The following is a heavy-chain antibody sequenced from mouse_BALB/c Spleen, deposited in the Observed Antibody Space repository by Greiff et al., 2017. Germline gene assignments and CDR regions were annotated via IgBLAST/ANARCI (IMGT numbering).Heavy chain of an antibody. Sequence: EVKLMESGGGLVQPGGSRKLSCAASGFTFSSFGMHWVRQAPEKGLEWVAYISSGSSTIYYADTVKGRFTISRDNPKNTLFLQMTSLRSEDTAMYYCARDYGHNDYAMDYWGQGTAVTVSA. CDR2: ISSGSSTI. V-gene: IGHV5-17*02. CDR1: GFTFSSFG. J-gene: IGHJ4*01. D-gene: IGHD1-2*01. CDR3: ARDYGHNDYAMDY.